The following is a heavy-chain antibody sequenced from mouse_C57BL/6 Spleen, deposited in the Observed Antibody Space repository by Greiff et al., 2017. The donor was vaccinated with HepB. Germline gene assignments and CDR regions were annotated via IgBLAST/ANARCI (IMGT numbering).Heavy chain of an antibody. CDR1: GYTFTSYW. V-gene: IGHV1-64*01. D-gene: IGHD4-1*01. CDR2: IHPNSGST. J-gene: IGHJ2*01. Sequence: VQLQQPGAELVKPGASVKLSCKASGYTFTSYWMHWVKQRPGQGLEWIGMIHPNSGSTNYNEKFKSKATLTVDKSSSTAYMQLSSLTSEDSAVYYCARVSNWDTNFDYWGQGTTLTVSS. CDR3: ARVSNWDTNFDY.